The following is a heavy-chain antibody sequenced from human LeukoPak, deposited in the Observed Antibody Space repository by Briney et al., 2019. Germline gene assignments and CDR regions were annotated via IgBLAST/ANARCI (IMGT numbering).Heavy chain of an antibody. CDR3: AKAGYCSGGSCYDYMDV. Sequence: HSGGSLRLSCAASGFAFDDYTMHWVRQAPGKGLEWVSLISWDGGSTYYADSVKGRFTISRDNSKNSLYLQMNSLGTEDTALYYCAKAGYCSGGSCYDYMDVWGKGTTVAVSS. V-gene: IGHV3-43*01. J-gene: IGHJ6*03. CDR2: ISWDGGST. CDR1: GFAFDDYT. D-gene: IGHD2-15*01.